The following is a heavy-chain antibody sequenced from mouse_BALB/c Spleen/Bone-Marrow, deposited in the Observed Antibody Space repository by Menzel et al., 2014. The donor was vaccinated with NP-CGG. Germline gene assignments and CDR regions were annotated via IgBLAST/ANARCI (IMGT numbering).Heavy chain of an antibody. CDR3: AREDITTVVEMDY. V-gene: IGHV1-9*01. D-gene: IGHD1-1*01. CDR2: ILPGSGNT. Sequence: VQLQQSGAELMKPGASVKISCKATGYTFSSYWIEWVKQRPGHGLEWIGEILPGSGNTSYNEKFKGKATFTADTSSNTAYMQLSSLTSEDSAVYYCAREDITTVVEMDYWGQGTSATVSS. J-gene: IGHJ4*01. CDR1: GYTFSSYW.